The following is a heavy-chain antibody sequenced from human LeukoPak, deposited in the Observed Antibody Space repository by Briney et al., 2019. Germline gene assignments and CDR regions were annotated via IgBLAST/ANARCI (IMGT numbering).Heavy chain of an antibody. CDR1: GGSFSGYY. J-gene: IGHJ6*03. CDR3: ARGGEFHDSSGYQNHYYYYMDV. V-gene: IGHV4-34*01. D-gene: IGHD3-22*01. Sequence: SETLSLTCAVSGGSFSGYYGSWIRQPPGKGLEWIGEINHSGSTNYNPSLKSRVTISVDTSKNQFSLKLSSVTAADTAVYYCARGGEFHDSSGYQNHYYYYMDVWGKGTTITVSS. CDR2: INHSGST.